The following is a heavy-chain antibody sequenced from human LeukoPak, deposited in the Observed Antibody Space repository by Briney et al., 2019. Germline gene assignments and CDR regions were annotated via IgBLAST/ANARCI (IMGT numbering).Heavy chain of an antibody. Sequence: PTGGSLRLSCAASGFTFSSYAMHWVRQAPGKGLEWVAVISYDGSNKYYADSVKGRFTISRDNSKNTLYLQMNSLRAEDTAVYYCARDPSITMIVVAAYGMDVWGQGTTVTVSS. V-gene: IGHV3-30-3*01. CDR2: ISYDGSNK. J-gene: IGHJ6*02. D-gene: IGHD3-22*01. CDR3: ARDPSITMIVVAAYGMDV. CDR1: GFTFSSYA.